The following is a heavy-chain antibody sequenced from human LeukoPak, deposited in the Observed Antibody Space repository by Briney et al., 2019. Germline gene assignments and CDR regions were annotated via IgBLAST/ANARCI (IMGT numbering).Heavy chain of an antibody. D-gene: IGHD3-22*01. Sequence: PGGSLRLSCAASGFTFSDYYMTWIRQAPGKGLEWVSYIISGGSTIFYADSVKGRFTISRDDAKNTLYLQMNSLKTEDTAVYYCTTERYYYDSSGYPTSYDIWGQGTMVTVSS. CDR3: TTERYYYDSSGYPTSYDI. CDR2: IISGGSTI. CDR1: GFTFSDYY. V-gene: IGHV3-11*01. J-gene: IGHJ3*02.